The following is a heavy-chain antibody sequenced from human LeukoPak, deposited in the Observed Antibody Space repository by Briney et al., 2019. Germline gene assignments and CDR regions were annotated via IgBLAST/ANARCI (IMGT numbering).Heavy chain of an antibody. J-gene: IGHJ3*02. Sequence: SETLSLTCTVSGGSISSSSYYWGWIRQPPGAGLEWIGSIYHSGSTYYNPSLKSRVTISVDRSKNQFSLKLSSVTAADTAVYYCARDHSSFDAFDIWGQGTMVTVSS. V-gene: IGHV4-39*07. CDR1: GGSISSSSYY. CDR2: IYHSGST. D-gene: IGHD3-22*01. CDR3: ARDHSSFDAFDI.